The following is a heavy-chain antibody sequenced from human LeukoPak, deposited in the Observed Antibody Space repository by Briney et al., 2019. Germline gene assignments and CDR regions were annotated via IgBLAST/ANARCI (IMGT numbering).Heavy chain of an antibody. CDR1: GFTFSSYG. V-gene: IGHV3-30*18. CDR2: ISYDGSNK. D-gene: IGHD3-3*01. Sequence: GRSLRLSCAASGFTFSSYGMHWVRQAPGKGLEWVAVISYDGSNKYYADSVKGRFTISRDNSKNTLYLQMNSLRAEDTAVYYCAKEFGDGGMDVWGQGTTVTVSS. CDR3: AKEFGDGGMDV. J-gene: IGHJ6*02.